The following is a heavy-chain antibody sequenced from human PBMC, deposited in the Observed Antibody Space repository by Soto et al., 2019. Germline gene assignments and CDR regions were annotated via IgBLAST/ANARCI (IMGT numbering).Heavy chain of an antibody. J-gene: IGHJ4*02. V-gene: IGHV1-8*01. CDR3: ARGRASGSYHLLDY. Sequence: ASVKVSCKASGDTFTTYDINWVRQATGHGLEWMGWINPNSGNIGYAQRFQGRVTMTRDTAIRTAYMEVSSLRSDDTAVYYCARGRASGSYHLLDYWGQGTQVTVSS. D-gene: IGHD3-10*01. CDR1: GDTFTTYD. CDR2: INPNSGNI.